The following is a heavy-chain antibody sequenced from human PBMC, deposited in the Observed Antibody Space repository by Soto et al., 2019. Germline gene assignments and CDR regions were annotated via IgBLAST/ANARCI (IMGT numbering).Heavy chain of an antibody. CDR1: GFTFSSYA. CDR3: AKDRITYRRHRRAQFDH. CDR2: ISGSGGST. V-gene: IGHV3-23*01. J-gene: IGHJ4*02. D-gene: IGHD1-26*01. Sequence: PGGSLRLSCAASGFTFSSYAMSWVRQAPGKGLEWVSAISGSGGSTYYADSVKGRFTISRDNSKNTLYLQMNSLRAEDTAVYYCAKDRITYRRHRRAQFDHWGQGTLVTVSS.